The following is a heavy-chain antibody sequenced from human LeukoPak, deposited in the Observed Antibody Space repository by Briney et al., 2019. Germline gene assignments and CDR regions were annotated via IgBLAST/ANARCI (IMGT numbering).Heavy chain of an antibody. CDR2: ISGSGGST. D-gene: IGHD3-10*01. Sequence: GGSLRLSCAASGFTLSSYDMSWVRQAPGKGLEWVSAISGSGGSTFYADSVKGRFAISRDNSKNTLYLQMNSLRAEDTAVYYCAKGLGSPTQGRWFDPWGPGTLVTVSS. V-gene: IGHV3-23*01. CDR3: AKGLGSPTQGRWFDP. CDR1: GFTLSSYD. J-gene: IGHJ5*02.